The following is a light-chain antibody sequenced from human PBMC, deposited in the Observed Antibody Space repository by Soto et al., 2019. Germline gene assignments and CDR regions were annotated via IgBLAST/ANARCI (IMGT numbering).Light chain of an antibody. CDR2: GAS. Sequence: EIVMTQSPGTLSLSPGERATISCRASQVIGSRYLAWYHQKSGQAPRLLIYGASSRATGIPDRFSGSGSGTDFTFTIRRTEPEDFGVFYCQQFGSSIPHTFGQGTKLEIK. CDR3: QQFGSSIPHT. V-gene: IGKV3-20*01. J-gene: IGKJ2*01. CDR1: QVIGSRY.